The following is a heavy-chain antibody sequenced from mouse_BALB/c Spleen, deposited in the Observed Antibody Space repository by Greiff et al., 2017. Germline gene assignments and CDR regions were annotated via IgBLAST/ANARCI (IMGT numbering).Heavy chain of an antibody. J-gene: IGHJ4*01. D-gene: IGHD2-10*02. CDR1: GYSFTSYW. V-gene: IGHV1S126*01. CDR3: ARRYGNYGYAMDY. Sequence: QVQLKESGPQLVRPGASVKISCKASGYSFTSYWMHWVKQRPGQGLEWIGMIDPSDSETRLNQKFKDKATLTVDKSSSTAYMQLSSPTSEDSAVYYCARRYGNYGYAMDYWGQGTSVTVSS. CDR2: IDPSDSET.